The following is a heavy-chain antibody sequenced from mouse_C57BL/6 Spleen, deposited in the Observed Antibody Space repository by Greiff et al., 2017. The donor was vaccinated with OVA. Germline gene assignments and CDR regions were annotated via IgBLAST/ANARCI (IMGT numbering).Heavy chain of an antibody. D-gene: IGHD2-4*01. CDR3: ATYDYDGFAY. CDR2: FHPDNDDT. J-gene: IGHJ3*01. Sequence: QVQLLQSGAELVKPGASVKMSCKASGFTFTTSPIEWLKQNHGKSLEWIGNFHPDNDDTKYNEKLKGKATLTAEKSSSTVYLELSRLTSDDTAVYDCATYDYDGFAYWGQGTLVTVSA. CDR1: GFTFTTSP. V-gene: IGHV1-47*01.